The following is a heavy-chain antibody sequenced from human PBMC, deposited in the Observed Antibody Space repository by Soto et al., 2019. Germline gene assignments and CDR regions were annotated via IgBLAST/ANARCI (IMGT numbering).Heavy chain of an antibody. V-gene: IGHV5-51*01. D-gene: IGHD6-13*01. CDR1: GYSFTNYW. Sequence: PGESLKISCKGSGYSFTNYWIGWVRQMPGKGLEWMGIVYPGDSETRYSPSFQGQVTISADKSITTAYLQWTSLKASDTAMYYCTRLWGSSWLYFDYWGQGTLVTVS. J-gene: IGHJ4*02. CDR2: VYPGDSET. CDR3: TRLWGSSWLYFDY.